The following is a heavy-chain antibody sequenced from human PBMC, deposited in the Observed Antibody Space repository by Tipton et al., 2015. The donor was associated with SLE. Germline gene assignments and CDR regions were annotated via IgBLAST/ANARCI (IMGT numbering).Heavy chain of an antibody. CDR1: GYSFTSHY. V-gene: IGHV1-46*01. CDR2: INPSDGTT. D-gene: IGHD3-3*01. Sequence: QLVQSGAEVRKPGASVKLSCMPSGYSFTSHYIHWVRQAPGQGLEWMGVINPSDGTTSYAQKFQDRVTMTTETSTVYMELSSLRSEDTAVYYCARWRQPSPTSRSGGMDVWGQGTTVTVSS. CDR3: ARWRQPSPTSRSGGMDV. J-gene: IGHJ6*02.